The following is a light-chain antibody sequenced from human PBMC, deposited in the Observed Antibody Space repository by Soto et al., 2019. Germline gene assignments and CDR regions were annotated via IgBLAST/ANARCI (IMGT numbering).Light chain of an antibody. CDR3: QEYYSPPFT. Sequence: DIQMTQSPPSLSASVGDRVTITCRASQGISSSLAWYQHKPGKVPELLIYAASTLHSGVPSRFSGSGSGTDFTLTISSLQPEDVATYYCQEYYSPPFTFGPGTKVNFK. V-gene: IGKV1-27*01. J-gene: IGKJ3*01. CDR2: AAS. CDR1: QGISSS.